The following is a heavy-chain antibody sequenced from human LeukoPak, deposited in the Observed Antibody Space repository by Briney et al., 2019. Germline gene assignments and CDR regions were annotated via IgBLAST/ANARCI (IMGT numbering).Heavy chain of an antibody. V-gene: IGHV3-23*01. Sequence: GESLRLSCTASGFTFSSYAMNWVRQAPGKGLEWVSAFSDSDGSTYYADSVKGRFTISRDNSKNTLSLQMNSLRAEDTAVYYCAKRGVTGYKEGFDYWGQGTLVTVSS. CDR1: GFTFSSYA. D-gene: IGHD3-9*01. CDR3: AKRGVTGYKEGFDY. CDR2: FSDSDGST. J-gene: IGHJ4*02.